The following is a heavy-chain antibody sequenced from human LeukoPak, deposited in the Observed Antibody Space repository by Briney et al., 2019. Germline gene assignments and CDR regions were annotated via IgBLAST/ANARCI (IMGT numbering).Heavy chain of an antibody. CDR1: GFTFSDYS. D-gene: IGHD5-12*01. V-gene: IGHV3-23*01. CDR2: ISGRSGAI. J-gene: IGHJ4*02. CDR3: AREGDRGVVVADYFVF. Sequence: GGSLRLSCAASGFTFSDYSMAWVRPAPGKGLQWVSVISGRSGAIFYADSVKGRFTISRDNSKNMLHLQVSSLRAEDTAVYYCAREGDRGVVVADYFVFWGQGTVVTVSS.